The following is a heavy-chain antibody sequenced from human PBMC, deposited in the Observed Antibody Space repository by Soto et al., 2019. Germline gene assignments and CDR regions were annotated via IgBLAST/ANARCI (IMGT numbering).Heavy chain of an antibody. D-gene: IGHD1-26*01. Sequence: GESLKISCKGSGYSFTSYWIGWVRQMPGKGLEWMGIIYPGDSDTRYSPSFQGQVTISADKSISTAYLQWSSLKASDTAMYYCARGFWDIVGASNGFFFDYWGQGTLVTVSS. CDR1: GYSFTSYW. CDR3: ARGFWDIVGASNGFFFDY. V-gene: IGHV5-51*01. J-gene: IGHJ4*02. CDR2: IYPGDSDT.